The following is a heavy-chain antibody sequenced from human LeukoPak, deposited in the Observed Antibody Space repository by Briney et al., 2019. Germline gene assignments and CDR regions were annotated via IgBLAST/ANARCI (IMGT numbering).Heavy chain of an antibody. CDR2: IYHSGST. CDR1: GGSFSGYY. D-gene: IGHD5-12*01. Sequence: PSETLSLTCAVYGGSFSGYYWSWIRQPPGKGLEWIGSIYHSGSTYYNPSLKSRVTISVDTSKNQFSLKLSSVTAADTAVYYCARVDIVATAVGYWGQGTLVTVSS. CDR3: ARVDIVATAVGY. V-gene: IGHV4-34*01. J-gene: IGHJ4*02.